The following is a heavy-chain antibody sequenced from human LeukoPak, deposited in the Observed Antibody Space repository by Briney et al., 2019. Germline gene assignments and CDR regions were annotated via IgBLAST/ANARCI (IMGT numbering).Heavy chain of an antibody. J-gene: IGHJ4*02. CDR3: ARPRALYSIIWGDFDY. V-gene: IGHV3-33*01. Sequence: PGGSLRLSCAASGFIFSSYGMHWVRQAPGKGLEWVAVILSDGSKEFYTDSVKGRFTISRDNSKNTLYLQMNSLRPEDTAVYYCARPRALYSIIWGDFDYWGQGTLVTVSS. CDR2: ILSDGSKE. D-gene: IGHD6-13*01. CDR1: GFIFSSYG.